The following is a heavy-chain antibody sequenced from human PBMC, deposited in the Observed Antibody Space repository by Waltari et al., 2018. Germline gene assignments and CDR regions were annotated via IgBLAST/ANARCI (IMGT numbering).Heavy chain of an antibody. CDR3: AGGTPLRFFVH. V-gene: IGHV1-69*01. J-gene: IGHJ4*02. CDR2: IIPTFQKV. CDR1: GRSFPPFG. Sequence: QVQLVQSGSEWKTPASSVKVSVKAAGRSFPPFGLYWVRQAPGQGLEWMGGIIPTFQKVAYAQEFQGRVSITADDYTGTAYMELTSLRFEDTAVYYCAGGTPLRFFVHWGQGTRVTVSS.